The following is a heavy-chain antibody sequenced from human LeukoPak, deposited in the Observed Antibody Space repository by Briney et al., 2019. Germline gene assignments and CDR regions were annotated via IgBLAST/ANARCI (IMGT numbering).Heavy chain of an antibody. V-gene: IGHV3-74*03. CDR2: VKSDGSDT. J-gene: IGHJ4*02. CDR1: GFTFSSYW. D-gene: IGHD3-10*01. CDR3: VNYGWGRPA. Sequence: GGSLRLSCAASGFTFSSYWMHWVRQAPGKGLVWVSRVKSDGSDTTYAGSVKGRFTISRDNAKNMLYLQMNSLRAEDTAVYYCVNYGWGRPAWGQGTLVTVSS.